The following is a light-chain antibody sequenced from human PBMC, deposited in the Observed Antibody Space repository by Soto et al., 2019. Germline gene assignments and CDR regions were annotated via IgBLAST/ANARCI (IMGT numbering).Light chain of an antibody. CDR1: SGSIASNY. Sequence: NFMLTQPHSVSESPGKTVTTSCTRSSGSIASNYVQWYRQRPGSAPTTVIYEDNQRPSGVPDRFSGSIDSSSNSASLTISGLKTEDEADYYCQSYDSSNHGVFGGGTKVTVL. V-gene: IGLV6-57*03. CDR3: QSYDSSNHGV. J-gene: IGLJ3*02. CDR2: EDN.